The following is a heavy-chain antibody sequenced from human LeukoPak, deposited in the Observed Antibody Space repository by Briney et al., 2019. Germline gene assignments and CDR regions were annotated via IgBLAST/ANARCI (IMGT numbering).Heavy chain of an antibody. D-gene: IGHD3-16*02. V-gene: IGHV3-30*02. CDR1: GFTFSGYG. Sequence: GGSLRLSCAASGFTFSGYGMHWVRQAPGKGLEWVAFVRYDSSNKYYADSVKGRFTVSRDNSKNMLYLQMNSLRAEDTAVYYCATDLSRLSIPLDYWGQGTLVTVSS. J-gene: IGHJ4*02. CDR3: ATDLSRLSIPLDY. CDR2: VRYDSSNK.